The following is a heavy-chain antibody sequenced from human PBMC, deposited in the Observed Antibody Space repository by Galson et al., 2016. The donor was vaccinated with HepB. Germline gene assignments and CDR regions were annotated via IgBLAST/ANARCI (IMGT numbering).Heavy chain of an antibody. Sequence: SLRLSCAASGFTFSSYGMHWVRQAPGKGLEWVAVIWYDGSNKYYADSVKGRFTISRDNSKNTLYLQMNGLRAEDTAVYYCARGEGGYSSSWYGWYFDVWGRGTLVTVSS. CDR1: GFTFSSYG. D-gene: IGHD6-13*01. CDR3: ARGEGGYSSSWYGWYFDV. CDR2: IWYDGSNK. V-gene: IGHV3-33*01. J-gene: IGHJ2*01.